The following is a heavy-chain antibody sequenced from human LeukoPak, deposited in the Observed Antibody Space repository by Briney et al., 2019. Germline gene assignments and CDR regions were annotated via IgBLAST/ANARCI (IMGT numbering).Heavy chain of an antibody. CDR2: INHSGST. V-gene: IGHV4-34*01. CDR1: GGSFSGYY. J-gene: IGHJ4*02. Sequence: PSETLSLTCAVYGGSFSGYYWSWIRQPPGKGLEWIGEINHSGSTNYNPSLKSRVTISVDTSKNQFSLKLSSVTAADTVVYYCARTEGAAAGPVDYWGQGTLVTVSS. CDR3: ARTEGAAAGPVDY. D-gene: IGHD6-13*01.